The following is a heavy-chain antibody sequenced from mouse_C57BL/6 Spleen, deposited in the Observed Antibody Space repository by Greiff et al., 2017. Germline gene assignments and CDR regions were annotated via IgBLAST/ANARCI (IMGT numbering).Heavy chain of an antibody. V-gene: IGHV1-82*01. CDR2: IYPGDGDT. CDR3: ARRTSQGFAY. Sequence: VQLQQSGPELVKPGASVKISCKASGYAFSSSWMNWVKQRPGKGLEWIGRIYPGDGDTNYNGKFKGKATLTADKSSSTAYMQLSSLTSEDSAVYFCARRTSQGFAYWGQGTLVTVSA. J-gene: IGHJ3*01. CDR1: GYAFSSSW. D-gene: IGHD3-2*02.